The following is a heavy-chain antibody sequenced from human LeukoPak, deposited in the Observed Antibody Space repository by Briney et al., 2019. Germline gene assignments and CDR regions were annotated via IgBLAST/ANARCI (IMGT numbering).Heavy chain of an antibody. D-gene: IGHD4-17*01. J-gene: IGHJ4*02. CDR2: IYYSGST. V-gene: IGHV4-30-4*01. Sequence: SETLSLTCTVSGGSISSGDYYWRWIRQPPGKGLEWIGYIYYSGSTYYNPSLKSRVTISVDTSKNQFSLKLSSVTAADTAVYYCARVTGRGDYEIDYWGQGTLVTVSS. CDR1: GGSISSGDYY. CDR3: ARVTGRGDYEIDY.